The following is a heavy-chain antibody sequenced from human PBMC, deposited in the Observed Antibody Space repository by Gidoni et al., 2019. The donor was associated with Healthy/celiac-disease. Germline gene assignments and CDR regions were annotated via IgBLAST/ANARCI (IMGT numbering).Heavy chain of an antibody. D-gene: IGHD3-10*01. CDR3: ARTYGSGSSETFDY. Sequence: FTISRDNSKNTLYLQMNSLRAEDTAVYYCARTYGSGSSETFDYWGQGTLVTVSS. J-gene: IGHJ4*02. V-gene: IGHV3-30*07.